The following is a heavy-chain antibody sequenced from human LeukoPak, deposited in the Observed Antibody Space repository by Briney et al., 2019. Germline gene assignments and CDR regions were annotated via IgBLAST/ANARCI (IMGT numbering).Heavy chain of an antibody. CDR3: AKSSGDWPSPFDY. J-gene: IGHJ4*02. Sequence: SGGSLRLSCAASGFTFSAYAMTWVRQAPGKGLEWVSSIGSDNKPHYSESVKGRFAISRDNSKSMLFLQLNSLRAEDTALYYCAKSSGDWPSPFDYWGQGTLVTVSS. D-gene: IGHD2-21*02. V-gene: IGHV3-23*05. CDR2: IGSDNKP. CDR1: GFTFSAYA.